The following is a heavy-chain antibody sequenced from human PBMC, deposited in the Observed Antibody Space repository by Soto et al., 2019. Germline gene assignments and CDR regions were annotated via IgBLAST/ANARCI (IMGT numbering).Heavy chain of an antibody. V-gene: IGHV3-23*01. CDR2: ISGSGGST. J-gene: IGHJ4*02. D-gene: IGHD6-19*01. CDR1: GFTFSSYA. CDR3: ALRGYSSGWYMAFDY. Sequence: GGSLRLSCAASGFTFSSYAMSRVRQAPGKGLEWVSAISGSGGSTYYADSVKGRFTISRDNSKNTLYLQMNSLRAEDTAVYYCALRGYSSGWYMAFDYWGQGTLVTVSS.